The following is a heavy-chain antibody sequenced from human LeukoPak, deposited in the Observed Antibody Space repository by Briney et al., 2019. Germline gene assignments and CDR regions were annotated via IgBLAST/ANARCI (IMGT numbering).Heavy chain of an antibody. CDR3: ARAYYDFWSGYFFSVWFDP. D-gene: IGHD3-3*01. CDR1: GYTFTSYG. Sequence: ASVKVSCKASGYTFTSYGISWVRQAPGQGLEWMGWISAYNGNTNYAQKLQGRVTMTTDTSTSTAYMERRSRRSDDTAVYYCARAYYDFWSGYFFSVWFDPWGQGTLVTVSS. V-gene: IGHV1-18*01. J-gene: IGHJ5*02. CDR2: ISAYNGNT.